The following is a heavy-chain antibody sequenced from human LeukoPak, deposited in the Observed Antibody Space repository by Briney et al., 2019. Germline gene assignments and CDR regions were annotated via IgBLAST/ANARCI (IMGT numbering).Heavy chain of an antibody. D-gene: IGHD1-1*01. V-gene: IGHV4-34*01. J-gene: IGHJ5*02. CDR1: GGSFSGYY. CDR3: ARGYNWNDGNWFDP. CDR2: INHSEST. Sequence: PSETLSLTCVVYGGSFSGYYWSWIRQPPGKGLEWIGEINHSESTNYSPSLKSRVTISLDTSKNQFSLKLSSVTAADTAVYYCARGYNWNDGNWFDPWGRGTLVTVSS.